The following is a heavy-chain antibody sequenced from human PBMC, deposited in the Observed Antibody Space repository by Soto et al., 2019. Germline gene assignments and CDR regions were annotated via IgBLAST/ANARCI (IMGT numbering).Heavy chain of an antibody. CDR2: INPNSGGT. D-gene: IGHD2-2*02. CDR3: ARSLTEGYCTITGCYTRPLYGMDV. J-gene: IGHJ6*02. Sequence: WASVKVSCKASGYTFSGYYRHWLRQAPGQGLEWMGWINPNSGGTNYAQKFQGRVTVTRDTPTSTAYMELSRLTSDDTAVYYCARSLTEGYCTITGCYTRPLYGMDVWGQGTTVTVSS. V-gene: IGHV1-2*02. CDR1: GYTFSGYY.